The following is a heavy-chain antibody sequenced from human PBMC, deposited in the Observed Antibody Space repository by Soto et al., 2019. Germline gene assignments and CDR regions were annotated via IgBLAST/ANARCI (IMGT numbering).Heavy chain of an antibody. J-gene: IGHJ4*02. V-gene: IGHV1-18*04. Sequence: ASVKVSCEASGYTFTSYGISWVRQAPGQGLEWMGWISAYNGNTNYAQKLQGRVTMTTDTSTSTAYMELRSLRSDDTAVYYCARHSSSWSLFDYWGQGTLVTVSS. D-gene: IGHD6-13*01. CDR1: GYTFTSYG. CDR2: ISAYNGNT. CDR3: ARHSSSWSLFDY.